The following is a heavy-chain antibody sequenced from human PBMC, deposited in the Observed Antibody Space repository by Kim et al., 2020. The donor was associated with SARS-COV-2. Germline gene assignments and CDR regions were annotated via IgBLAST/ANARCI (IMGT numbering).Heavy chain of an antibody. V-gene: IGHV4-39*01. J-gene: IGHJ3*02. D-gene: IGHD3-22*01. CDR3: ARRDYDRTLLGAFDI. Sequence: NPALKSRVTISVDTTKNQFSLEVTSVTAADTAVYYWARRDYDRTLLGAFDIWGKGTMVTVSS.